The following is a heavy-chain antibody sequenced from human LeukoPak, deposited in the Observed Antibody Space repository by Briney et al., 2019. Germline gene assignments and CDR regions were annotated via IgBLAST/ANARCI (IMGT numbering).Heavy chain of an antibody. CDR1: GFTFSSYG. Sequence: PGGSLRQSCAASGFTFSSYGMPWVRQAPGKGLEWVAFIRYDGSNKYYADSVKGRFTISRDNSKNTLYLQMNSLRAEDTAVYYCAKDGGIIAAAALSFDHWGQGTLVTVSS. CDR2: IRYDGSNK. CDR3: AKDGGIIAAAALSFDH. D-gene: IGHD6-13*01. J-gene: IGHJ4*02. V-gene: IGHV3-30*02.